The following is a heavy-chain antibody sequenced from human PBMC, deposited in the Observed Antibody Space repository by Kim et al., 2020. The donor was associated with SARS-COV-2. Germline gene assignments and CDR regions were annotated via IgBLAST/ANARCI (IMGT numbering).Heavy chain of an antibody. CDR1: GFTFSNAW. Sequence: GGSLRLSCAASGFTFSNAWMSWVRQAPGKGLEWVGRIKSKTDGGTTDYAAPVKGRFTISRDDSKNTLYLQMNSMKTEDTVVYYCTTGATYYYDSSGYYYGDYWGQGTLVTVSS. CDR3: TTGATYYYDSSGYYYGDY. D-gene: IGHD3-22*01. J-gene: IGHJ4*02. CDR2: IKSKTDGGTT. V-gene: IGHV3-15*01.